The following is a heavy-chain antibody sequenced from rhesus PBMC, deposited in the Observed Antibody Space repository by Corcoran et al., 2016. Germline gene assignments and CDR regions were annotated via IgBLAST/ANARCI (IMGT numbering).Heavy chain of an antibody. D-gene: IGHD5-24*01. Sequence: QVQLVQPGAEVKKPGSSVKVSCKASGYTLTDSYMPWVRQPLHHGLEWMGWINPYNGNTKYAQKFQGRVTMTRDTSTSTAYMELSSLRSEDTAVYYCARDLERQRVQYDYWGQGVLVTVSS. CDR1: GYTLTDSY. V-gene: IGHV1S2*01. J-gene: IGHJ4*01. CDR2: INPYNGNT. CDR3: ARDLERQRVQYDY.